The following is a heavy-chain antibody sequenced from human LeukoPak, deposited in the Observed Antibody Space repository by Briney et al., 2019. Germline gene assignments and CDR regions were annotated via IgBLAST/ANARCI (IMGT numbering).Heavy chain of an antibody. V-gene: IGHV5-10-1*01. J-gene: IGHJ6*04. CDR2: IDPSDSYT. Sequence: PGESLKISCKGSGYRLTSYWISWVRQMPGKGLEWMGRIDPSDSYTNYSPSFQGHVTISADKSISTAYLQWSSLKASGTAMYYCARYPKSMEASYYYYGMDVWGKGTTVTVSS. CDR3: ARYPKSMEASYYYYGMDV. D-gene: IGHD2/OR15-2a*01. CDR1: GYRLTSYW.